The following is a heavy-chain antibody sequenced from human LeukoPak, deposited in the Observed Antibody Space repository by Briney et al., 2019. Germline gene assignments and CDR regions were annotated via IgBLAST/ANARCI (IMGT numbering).Heavy chain of an antibody. D-gene: IGHD2-15*01. CDR2: IRGSGGST. V-gene: IGHV3-23*01. Sequence: GGSLRLSCAASGFTFRSYAMSWVRQAPGKGLEGFSAIRGSGGSTYYADSVKGRFTISRDNSKNTLYLQMNTLRAEDTAVYYCARAKGEGWELPFDFWGQGTLVTVSS. CDR1: GFTFRSYA. CDR3: ARAKGEGWELPFDF. J-gene: IGHJ4*02.